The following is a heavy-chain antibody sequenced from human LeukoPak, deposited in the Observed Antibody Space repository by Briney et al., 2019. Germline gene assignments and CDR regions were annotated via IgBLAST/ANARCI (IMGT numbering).Heavy chain of an antibody. J-gene: IGHJ4*02. CDR3: ARGGYYYDGSGYAY. Sequence: SETLSLTCAVYGGSFSGYYWSWIRQPPGKGLEWIGEINHSGSTNYNPSLKSRVTISVDTSKNQFSLKLSSVTAADTAVYYCARGGYYYDGSGYAYWGQGTLVTVSS. V-gene: IGHV4-34*01. CDR2: INHSGST. D-gene: IGHD3-22*01. CDR1: GGSFSGYY.